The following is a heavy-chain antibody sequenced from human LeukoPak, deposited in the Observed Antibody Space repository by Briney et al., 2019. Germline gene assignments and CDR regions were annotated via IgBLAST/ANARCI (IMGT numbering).Heavy chain of an antibody. Sequence: SQTLSLTCTVSGASITSDYWSWIRQHPGKGLEWMGYIYYSENTNYSPSLKSRVTISVDTSKNQFSLKLSSVTAADTAVYYCARIGVAAVAAFDYWGQGALVTVSS. J-gene: IGHJ4*02. V-gene: IGHV4-59*01. D-gene: IGHD6-19*01. CDR3: ARIGVAAVAAFDY. CDR2: IYYSENT. CDR1: GASITSDY.